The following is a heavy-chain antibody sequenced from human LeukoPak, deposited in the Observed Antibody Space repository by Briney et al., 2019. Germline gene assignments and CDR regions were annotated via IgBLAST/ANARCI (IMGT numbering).Heavy chain of an antibody. D-gene: IGHD5-18*01. CDR2: FDPEDGET. CDR3: ARDEREYSYASLVPY. CDR1: GYTLTELS. V-gene: IGHV1-24*01. Sequence: RASVKVSCKVSGYTLTELSMHWVRQAPGKGLEWMGGFDPEDGETIYAQKFQGRVTMTEDTSTDTAYMELSSLRSEDTAVYYCARDEREYSYASLVPYWGQGTLVTVSS. J-gene: IGHJ4*02.